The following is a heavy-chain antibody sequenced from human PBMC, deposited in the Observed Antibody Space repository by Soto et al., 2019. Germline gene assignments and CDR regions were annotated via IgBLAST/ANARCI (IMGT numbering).Heavy chain of an antibody. D-gene: IGHD4-17*01. J-gene: IGHJ4*02. V-gene: IGHV4-31*03. CDR2: IYYSGST. CDR3: ASRDYETGNFDY. CDR1: GGSISSGGYY. Sequence: TLSLTCTVSGGSISSGGYYWSWIRQHPGKGLEWIGYIYYSGSTYYNPSLKSRVTISVDTSKNQFSLKLSSVTAADTAVYYCASRDYETGNFDYWGQGTLVTVSS.